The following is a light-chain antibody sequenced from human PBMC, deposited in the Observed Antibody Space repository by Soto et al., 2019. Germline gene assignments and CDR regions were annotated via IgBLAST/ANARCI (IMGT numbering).Light chain of an antibody. CDR3: QTWGTGIRV. CDR2: LNSDGSH. Sequence: QTVVTQSPSASASLGSSVKLTCTLSSGHSSYAIAWHQQQPEKGTRYLMKLNSDGSHSKGDGIPDRFSGSSSGAERYLTISSLQSEDEADYYCQTWGTGIRVFGGGTKLNVL. J-gene: IGLJ3*02. V-gene: IGLV4-69*01. CDR1: SGHSSYA.